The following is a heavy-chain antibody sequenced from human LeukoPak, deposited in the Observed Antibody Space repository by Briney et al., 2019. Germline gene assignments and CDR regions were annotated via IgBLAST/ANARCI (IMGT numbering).Heavy chain of an antibody. Sequence: QSSETLSLTCTVSGGSLSSYYWSWIRQPPGKGLEWIGYIYYSGSTNYNPSLKSRVTISLDTSKNQFSLKLISVTAADTAVYYCARVGSGSDYGNLEYWGQGTLVTVSS. V-gene: IGHV4-59*01. CDR2: IYYSGST. CDR3: ARVGSGSDYGNLEY. D-gene: IGHD3-10*01. CDR1: GGSLSSYY. J-gene: IGHJ4*02.